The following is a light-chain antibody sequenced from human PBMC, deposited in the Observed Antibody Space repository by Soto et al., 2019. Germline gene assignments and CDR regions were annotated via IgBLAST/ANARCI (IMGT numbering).Light chain of an antibody. Sequence: EILMTQSPATLSVSPGERVTFACRASQSVSYYLAWYQQKPGQAPRVLIYDASTRATGVPARFSGSGAGTDFTLTISSLQSEDFAVYYCQQYNDWPRTFGQGTRLEIK. CDR1: QSVSYY. CDR3: QQYNDWPRT. CDR2: DAS. J-gene: IGKJ5*01. V-gene: IGKV3-15*01.